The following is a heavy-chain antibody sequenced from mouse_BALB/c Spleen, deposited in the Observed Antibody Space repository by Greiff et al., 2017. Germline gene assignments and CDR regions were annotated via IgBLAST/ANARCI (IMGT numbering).Heavy chain of an antibody. CDR2: ISSGGSYT. CDR1: GFTFSSYA. J-gene: IGHJ3*01. D-gene: IGHD2-1*01. CDR3: RISDGNYPFAY. Sequence: EVKLMESGGGLVKPGGSLKLSCAASGFTFSSYAMSWVRQSPEKRLEWVAEISSGGSYTYYPDTVTGRFTISRDNAKNTLYLEMSSLRSEDTAMYYCRISDGNYPFAYWGQGTLVTVSA. V-gene: IGHV5-9-4*01.